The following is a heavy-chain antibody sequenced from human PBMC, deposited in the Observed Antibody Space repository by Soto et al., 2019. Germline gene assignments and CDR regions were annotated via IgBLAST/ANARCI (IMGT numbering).Heavy chain of an antibody. CDR3: AHDHYSSGWYFFDY. D-gene: IGHD6-19*01. V-gene: IGHV2-5*01. Sequence: VSGPTLVNPTQSLTLTFTFSGFSLSTSGVGVDWVRQPPGKALEWLALIYWNDDKRYSPSLKSRLTITKDTSKNQVVLTMTNMDPVDTATYYCAHDHYSSGWYFFDYWGQGTLVTVSS. CDR2: IYWNDDK. J-gene: IGHJ4*02. CDR1: GFSLSTSGVG.